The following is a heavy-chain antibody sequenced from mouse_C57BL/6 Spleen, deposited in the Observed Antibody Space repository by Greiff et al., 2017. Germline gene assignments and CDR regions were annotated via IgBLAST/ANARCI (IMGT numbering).Heavy chain of an antibody. CDR2: ISDGGSYT. CDR3: ARDQRYFDY. CDR1: GFTFSSYA. J-gene: IGHJ2*01. Sequence: EVMLVESGGGLVKPGGSLKLSCAASGFTFSSYAMSWVRQTPEKRLEWVATISDGGSYTYYPDNVKGRFTISRDNAKNNLYLQMSHLKSEDTAMYYCARDQRYFDYWGQGTTLTVSS. V-gene: IGHV5-4*01.